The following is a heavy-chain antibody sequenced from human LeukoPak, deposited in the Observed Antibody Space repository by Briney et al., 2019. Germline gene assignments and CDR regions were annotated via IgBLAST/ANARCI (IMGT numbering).Heavy chain of an antibody. CDR1: GGSISSYY. CDR3: ARSLYYTQPGDEYYFDY. D-gene: IGHD3-10*01. V-gene: IGHV4-59*01. Sequence: SETLSLTCTVSGGSISSYYWSWIRQPPGKGLEWIGYIYYSGSTNYNPSLKSRVTISLDTSKNQFSLKLSSVTAADTAVYYCARSLYYTQPGDEYYFDYWGQGTLVTVSS. CDR2: IYYSGST. J-gene: IGHJ4*02.